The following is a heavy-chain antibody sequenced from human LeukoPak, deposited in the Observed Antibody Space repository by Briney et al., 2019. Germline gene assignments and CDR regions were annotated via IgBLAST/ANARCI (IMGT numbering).Heavy chain of an antibody. CDR2: ISSSSSYI. CDR1: GFTFSSYS. Sequence: GGSLRLSCAASGFTFSSYSMNWVRQAPGKGLGWVSSISSSSSYIYYADSVKGRFTISRHNAKNSLYLQTNIRRAGDTAAYYCARDLHQLLFDYWGQGTLVTVSS. CDR3: ARDLHQLLFDY. V-gene: IGHV3-21*01. J-gene: IGHJ4*02. D-gene: IGHD2-2*01.